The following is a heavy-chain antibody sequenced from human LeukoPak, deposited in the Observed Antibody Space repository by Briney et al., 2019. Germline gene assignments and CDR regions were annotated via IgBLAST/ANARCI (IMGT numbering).Heavy chain of an antibody. CDR2: IYTSGST. V-gene: IGHV4-61*02. CDR3: ARLAAADYFDY. Sequence: SQTLSLTCTVSGGSISSGSYYWSWIRQPAGKGLEWIGRIYTSGSTNYNPSLKSRVTISVDTSKNRFSLKLSSVTAADTAVYYCARLAAADYFDYWGQGTLVTVSS. D-gene: IGHD6-13*01. J-gene: IGHJ4*02. CDR1: GGSISSGSYY.